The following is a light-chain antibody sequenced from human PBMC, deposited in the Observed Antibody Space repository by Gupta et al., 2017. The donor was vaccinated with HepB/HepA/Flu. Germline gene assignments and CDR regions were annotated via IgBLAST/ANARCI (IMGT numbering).Light chain of an antibody. CDR3: QQCDNWPLT. J-gene: IGKJ4*01. Sequence: ESAFPPPPATLSFSPGDTATLSCRASQSVGNYLAWYQQSPGQAPRPLIYDVSQRATGIPARFTGSGFGTEFTLTISSLEPEDFALYYCQQCDNWPLTFGGGTKLDIK. V-gene: IGKV3-11*01. CDR2: DVS. CDR1: QSVGNY.